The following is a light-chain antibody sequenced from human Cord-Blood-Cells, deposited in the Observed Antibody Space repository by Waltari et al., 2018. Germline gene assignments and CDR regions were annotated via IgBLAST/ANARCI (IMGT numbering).Light chain of an antibody. V-gene: IGKV3-20*01. J-gene: IGKJ3*01. Sequence: EIVLTQSPGTLSLSPGERATLSCRANQSVSSSYLAWYQQKPGQAPRLLIYGASSRATGIPDRFSGSGSGTDFTLTISRLEPEDFAVYYCQQYGSSPPLFTFGPGTKVDIK. CDR1: QSVSSSY. CDR3: QQYGSSPPLFT. CDR2: GAS.